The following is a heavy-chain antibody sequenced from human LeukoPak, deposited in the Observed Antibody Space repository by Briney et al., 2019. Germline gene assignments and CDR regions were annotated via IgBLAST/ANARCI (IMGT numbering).Heavy chain of an antibody. Sequence: GGSLRLSCAASGFTFSSYAMSWVRQAPGKGLEWVSAISGSGGSTYYADSVKGRFTISRDNSKNTLYLRMNSLRAEDTALYYCAKDQADCSSASCYERGFDYWGQGTLVTVSS. V-gene: IGHV3-23*01. CDR3: AKDQADCSSASCYERGFDY. CDR2: ISGSGGST. J-gene: IGHJ4*02. D-gene: IGHD2-2*01. CDR1: GFTFSSYA.